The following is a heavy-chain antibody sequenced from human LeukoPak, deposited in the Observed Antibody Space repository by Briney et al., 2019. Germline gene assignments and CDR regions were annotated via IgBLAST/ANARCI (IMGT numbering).Heavy chain of an antibody. V-gene: IGHV5-51*01. CDR1: GYSFTSYW. Sequence: GESLKISCKGSGYSFTSYWIGWVCQMPGKGLEWMGIIYPGDSDTRYSPSFQGQVTISADKSISTAYLQWSSLKASDTAMYYCARGYPDIVVVPAAIVLDYWGQGTLVTVSS. J-gene: IGHJ4*02. CDR2: IYPGDSDT. CDR3: ARGYPDIVVVPAAIVLDY. D-gene: IGHD2-2*02.